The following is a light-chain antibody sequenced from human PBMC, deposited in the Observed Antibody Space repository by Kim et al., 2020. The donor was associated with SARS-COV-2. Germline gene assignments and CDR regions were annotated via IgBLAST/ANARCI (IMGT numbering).Light chain of an antibody. V-gene: IGKV1-5*01. J-gene: IGKJ1*01. Sequence: ASVEDRVTITCRASQSISSWLAWYQQKRGEAPKLLIYDASSLQSGVPSRFSGSGSGTEFTFTISSLQPDDFAIYYCQYYNSYSATFGQGTKVDIK. CDR3: QYYNSYSAT. CDR2: DAS. CDR1: QSISSW.